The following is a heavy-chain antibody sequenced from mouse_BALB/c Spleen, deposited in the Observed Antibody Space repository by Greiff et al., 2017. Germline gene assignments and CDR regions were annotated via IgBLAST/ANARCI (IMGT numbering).Heavy chain of an antibody. D-gene: IGHD1-1*01. CDR3: AREATVVHDY. Sequence: VQLKESGPELVKPGASVKISCKASGYTFTDYNMHWVKQSHGKSLEWIGYIYPYNGGTGYNQKFKSKATLTVDNSSSTAYMELRSLTSEDSAVYYCAREATVVHDYWGQGTTLTVSS. J-gene: IGHJ2*01. V-gene: IGHV1S29*02. CDR2: IYPYNGGT. CDR1: GYTFTDYN.